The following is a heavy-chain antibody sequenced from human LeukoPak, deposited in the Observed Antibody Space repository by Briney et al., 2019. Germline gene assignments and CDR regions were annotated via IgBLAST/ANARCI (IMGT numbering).Heavy chain of an antibody. V-gene: IGHV3-30*04. D-gene: IGHD2-2*01. Sequence: PGGSLRLSCAASGFTFSSYAMHWVRQAPGKGLEWVAVISYDGSNKYYADSVKGRFTIPRDNSKNTLYLQMNSLRAEDTAVYYCARDRWGCSSTSCYPSGYFDYWGQGTLVTVSS. CDR1: GFTFSSYA. CDR3: ARDRWGCSSTSCYPSGYFDY. J-gene: IGHJ4*02. CDR2: ISYDGSNK.